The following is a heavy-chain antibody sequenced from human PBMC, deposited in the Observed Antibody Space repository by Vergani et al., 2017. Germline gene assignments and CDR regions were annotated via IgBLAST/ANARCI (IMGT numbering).Heavy chain of an antibody. Sequence: QVQLVQSGAEVKKPGASVKVSCKASGYTFTSYGISWVRQAPGQGLEWMGWISAYNGNTNYAQKLQGRVTMTTDTSTSTPYMERRSLRSDDTAVYYCAGDRRVRGVIIGDYYYYGMDVWGQGTLVTVSS. CDR1: GYTFTSYG. J-gene: IGHJ6*02. V-gene: IGHV1-18*01. CDR2: ISAYNGNT. CDR3: AGDRRVRGVIIGDYYYYGMDV. D-gene: IGHD3-10*01.